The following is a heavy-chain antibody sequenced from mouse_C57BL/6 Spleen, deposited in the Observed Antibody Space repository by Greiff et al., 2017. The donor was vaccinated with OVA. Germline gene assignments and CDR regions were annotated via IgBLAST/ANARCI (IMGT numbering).Heavy chain of an antibody. Sequence: DVMLVESGGGLVKPGGSLKLSCAASGFTFSSYAMSWVRQTPEKRLEWVATISDGGSYTYYPDNVKGRFTISRDNAKNNLYLQMSHLKSEDTAMYYCARDGYGSSWYFDVWGTGTTVTVSS. V-gene: IGHV5-4*01. D-gene: IGHD1-1*01. CDR2: ISDGGSYT. CDR3: ARDGYGSSWYFDV. J-gene: IGHJ1*03. CDR1: GFTFSSYA.